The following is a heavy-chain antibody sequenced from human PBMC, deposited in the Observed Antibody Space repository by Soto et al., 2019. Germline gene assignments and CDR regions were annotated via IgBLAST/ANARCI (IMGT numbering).Heavy chain of an antibody. CDR2: IKQDGSEK. CDR1: GFTFSSYW. J-gene: IGHJ5*02. Sequence: EVQLVESGGGLVQPGGSLRLSCAASGFTFSSYWMSWVRQAPGKGLEWVANIKQDGSEKYYVDSVKGRCTISRDNAKKSLYLKMNSLRAEDTAVYYCARSIAARLNWFDPWGQGTLVTVSS. D-gene: IGHD6-6*01. CDR3: ARSIAARLNWFDP. V-gene: IGHV3-7*01.